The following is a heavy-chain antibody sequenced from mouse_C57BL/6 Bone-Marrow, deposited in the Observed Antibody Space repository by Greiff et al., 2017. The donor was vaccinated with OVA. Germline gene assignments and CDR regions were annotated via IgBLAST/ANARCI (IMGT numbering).Heavy chain of an antibody. CDR1: GYTFTSYG. V-gene: IGHV1-55*01. Sequence: QVQLLQPGAELVKPGASVKMSCKASGYTFTSYGITWVKQRPGQGLEWIGDIYPGSGSANYNEKFPSKATLPVDKSSSTAYMQLSSLTSEDSPVYACAPGGAYWGQGTLVTVSA. CDR2: IYPGSGSA. J-gene: IGHJ3*01. CDR3: APGGAY.